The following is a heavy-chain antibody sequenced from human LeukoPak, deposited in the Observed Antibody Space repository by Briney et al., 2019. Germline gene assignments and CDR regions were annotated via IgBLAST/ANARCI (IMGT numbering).Heavy chain of an antibody. CDR3: AVMSSTRIAGPFDS. CDR2: INTDGSST. V-gene: IGHV3-74*03. CDR1: SYTLRLYW. D-gene: IGHD2/OR15-2a*01. Sequence: PGGSLRLSCVAWSYTLRLYWVQCARQTPGKGLVCVSRINTDGSSTTYADSVKGRFTISKDHSKNTLYLQMKSLRAADTAGYYCAVMSSTRIAGPFDSWGQGTLVTVSS. J-gene: IGHJ4*02.